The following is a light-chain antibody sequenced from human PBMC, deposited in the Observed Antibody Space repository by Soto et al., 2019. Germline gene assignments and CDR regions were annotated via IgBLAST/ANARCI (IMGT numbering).Light chain of an antibody. J-gene: IGKJ1*01. Sequence: EIVLTQTPVTLSVSPGDRATLSCRASQSVSSNLAWYQQRPGQPPRLLIYGAVSRATGVPARFSGSGFETDFTLTISRLEPEDFAVYYCQQYGSSPWTFGQGTKVEIK. CDR1: QSVSSN. CDR2: GAV. V-gene: IGKV3-20*01. CDR3: QQYGSSPWT.